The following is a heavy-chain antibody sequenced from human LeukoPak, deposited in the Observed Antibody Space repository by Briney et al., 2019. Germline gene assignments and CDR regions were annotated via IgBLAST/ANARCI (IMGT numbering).Heavy chain of an antibody. CDR3: ARSTTYYYYYYMDV. CDR2: ISAYNGNT. J-gene: IGHJ6*03. Sequence: ASVKVSCKASGYTFTRYGISWVRQALGQGLEWMGWISAYNGNTNYAQKLQGRVTMTTDTSTSTAYMELRSLRSDDTAVYYCARSTTYYYYYYMDVWGKGTTVTVSS. CDR1: GYTFTRYG. D-gene: IGHD1-14*01. V-gene: IGHV1-18*01.